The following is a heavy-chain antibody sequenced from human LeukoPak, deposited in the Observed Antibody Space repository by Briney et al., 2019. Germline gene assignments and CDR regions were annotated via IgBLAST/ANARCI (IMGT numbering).Heavy chain of an antibody. Sequence: ASVTVSDKPSVCTFTPYYMHWVRQAPGQGVEWMGWINPNSAPTNYAQKFQGRDTMTRDTSISTAYMELSRLTSDDTAVYYCARDYIAAAGYYMDVWGKGTTVTVSS. CDR2: INPNSAPT. J-gene: IGHJ6*03. D-gene: IGHD6-13*01. V-gene: IGHV1-2*02. CDR3: ARDYIAAAGYYMDV. CDR1: VCTFTPYY.